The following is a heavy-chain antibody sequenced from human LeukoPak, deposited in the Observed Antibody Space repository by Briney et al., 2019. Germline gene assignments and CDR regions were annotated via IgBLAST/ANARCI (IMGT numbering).Heavy chain of an antibody. CDR1: GGSINNYY. CDR3: ARDRGCSSSSVCYPDASDV. Sequence: SETLSLTCIVSGGSINNYYWSWIRQPPGKGLEWIGYIYYSGSTNYNPSLKNRVTISADTSKNQLSLKLSSVTAADTAVYYCARDRGCSSSSVCYPDASDVWGQGAMVTVSS. D-gene: IGHD2-21*02. CDR2: IYYSGST. J-gene: IGHJ3*01. V-gene: IGHV4-59*01.